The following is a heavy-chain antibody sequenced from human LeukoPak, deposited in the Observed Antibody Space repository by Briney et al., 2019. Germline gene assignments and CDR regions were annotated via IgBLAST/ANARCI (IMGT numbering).Heavy chain of an antibody. V-gene: IGHV4-59*08. J-gene: IGHJ3*02. D-gene: IGHD5-18*01. CDR2: IYYSGST. CDR3: ARRRYSWDAFDI. CDR1: GGSISSYY. Sequence: SETLSLTCTVSGGSISSYYWSWIRQPPGKGLEWIGYIYYSGSTNYNPSLKSRVTISVDTSKNQFSLKLSSVAAADTAVYYCARRRYSWDAFDIWGQGTMVTVSS.